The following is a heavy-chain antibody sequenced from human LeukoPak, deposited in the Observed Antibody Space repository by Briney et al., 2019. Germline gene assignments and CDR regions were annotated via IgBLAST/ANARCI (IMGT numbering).Heavy chain of an antibody. V-gene: IGHV1-69*13. Sequence: EASVKVSCKASGGTFSSYAISWVRQAPGQGLEWMGGNIPIFGTANYAQKFQGRVTITADESTSTAYMELSSLRSEDTAVYYCASGWFGELWDYYYGMDVWGKGTTVAVSS. D-gene: IGHD3-10*01. J-gene: IGHJ6*04. CDR2: NIPIFGTA. CDR3: ASGWFGELWDYYYGMDV. CDR1: GGTFSSYA.